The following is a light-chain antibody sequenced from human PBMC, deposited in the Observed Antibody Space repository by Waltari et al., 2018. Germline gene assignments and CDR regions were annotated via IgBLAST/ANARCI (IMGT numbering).Light chain of an antibody. CDR3: CSYAGSGTYV. Sequence: QSALTQPASVSGTPGQSITLSCTGTPSAVGHYNLVSWYQQHPGKAPNLMICEVIKRPSGVSDRFSGSKSGNTASLTISGLQAEDEADYYCCSYAGSGTYVFGTGTKVTVL. J-gene: IGLJ1*01. V-gene: IGLV2-23*02. CDR2: EVI. CDR1: PSAVGHYNL.